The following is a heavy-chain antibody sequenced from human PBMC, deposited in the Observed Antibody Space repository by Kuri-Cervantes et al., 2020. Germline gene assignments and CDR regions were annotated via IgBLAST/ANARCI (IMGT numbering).Heavy chain of an antibody. J-gene: IGHJ4*02. D-gene: IGHD3-9*01. Sequence: GGSLRLSCAASGFTFSDYYMSWIRQAPGKGLEWVSYISSSGSTIYYADSVKGRFTISRGNAKNSLYLQMNSLRAEDTAVYYCARFYDILTGYSTFGYWGQGTLVTVSS. CDR3: ARFYDILTGYSTFGY. V-gene: IGHV3-11*01. CDR1: GFTFSDYY. CDR2: ISSSGSTI.